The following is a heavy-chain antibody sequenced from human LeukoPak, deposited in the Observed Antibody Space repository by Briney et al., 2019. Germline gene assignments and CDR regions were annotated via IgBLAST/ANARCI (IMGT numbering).Heavy chain of an antibody. CDR3: ARGRDDILTGYYKGLHAFDI. D-gene: IGHD3-9*01. J-gene: IGHJ3*02. CDR1: GGSISSGGHS. Sequence: SQTLSLTCAVSGGSISSGGHSWSWIRQPPGKGLEWIGYIYHSGSTYYNPSLKSRVTISVDRSKNQFSLKLSSVTAADTAVYYCARGRDDILTGYYKGLHAFDIWGQGTMVTVSS. V-gene: IGHV4-30-2*01. CDR2: IYHSGST.